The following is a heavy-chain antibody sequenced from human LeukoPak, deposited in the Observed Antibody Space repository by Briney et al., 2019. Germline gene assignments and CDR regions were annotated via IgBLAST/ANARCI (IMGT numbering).Heavy chain of an antibody. D-gene: IGHD4-17*01. CDR3: ASGTTVTTFGY. CDR2: IYYSGST. V-gene: IGHV4-59*01. CDR1: GGSISSYY. Sequence: TSETLSLTCTVSGGSISSYYWSWIRQPPGKGLEGIGYIYYSGSTNYNPSLKSRVTISVDTCKNQFSLKLSSVTAADTAVYYCASGTTVTTFGYWGQGTLVTVSS. J-gene: IGHJ4*02.